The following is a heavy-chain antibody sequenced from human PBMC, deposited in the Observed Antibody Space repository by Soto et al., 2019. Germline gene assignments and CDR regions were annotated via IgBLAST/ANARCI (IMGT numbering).Heavy chain of an antibody. CDR3: AKYERGSGEYYLDY. CDR1: GFTFSSYA. D-gene: IGHD3-10*01. J-gene: IGHJ4*02. V-gene: IGHV3-30-3*02. CDR2: ISYDGSNK. Sequence: GGSLRLSCAASGFTFSSYAMHWVRQAPGKGLEWVAVISYDGSNKYYADSVKGRVTMSVDTSKNQFYLNLSYVTAADTAVYYWAKYERGSGEYYLDYWGRGTLVTVSS.